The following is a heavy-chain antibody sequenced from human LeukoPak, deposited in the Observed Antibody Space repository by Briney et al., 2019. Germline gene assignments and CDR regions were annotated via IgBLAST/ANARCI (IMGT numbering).Heavy chain of an antibody. J-gene: IGHJ4*02. CDR3: ASDDCSGGSCYSGY. CDR2: IKQDGSEK. D-gene: IGHD2-15*01. CDR1: GFTFSSYW. V-gene: IGHV3-7*01. Sequence: GGSLRLSCAASGFTFSSYWMTWVRQAPGKGLEWVANIKQDGSEKYYVDSVKGRFTVSRDNAKNSLYLQMNSLRAEDTAVYYCASDDCSGGSCYSGYWGQGTLVTVSS.